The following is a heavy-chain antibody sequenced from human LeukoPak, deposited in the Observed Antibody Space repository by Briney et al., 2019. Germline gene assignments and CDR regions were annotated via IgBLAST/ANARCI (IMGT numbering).Heavy chain of an antibody. J-gene: IGHJ3*02. V-gene: IGHV3-30*18. CDR3: AKSGRRGVRGVIIDAFDI. CDR2: ISYDGSNK. CDR1: GFTFSSYG. Sequence: GGSLRPSCAASGFTFSSYGMHWVRQAPGKGLEWVAVISYDGSNKYYADSVKGRFTISRDNSKNTLYLQMNSLRAEDTAVYYCAKSGRRGVRGVIIDAFDIWGQGTMVTVSS. D-gene: IGHD3-10*01.